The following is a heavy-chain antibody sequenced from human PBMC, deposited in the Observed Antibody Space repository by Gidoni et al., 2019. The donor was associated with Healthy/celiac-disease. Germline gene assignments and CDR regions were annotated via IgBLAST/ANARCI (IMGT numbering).Heavy chain of an antibody. J-gene: IGHJ5*02. CDR2: ISGSGGST. CDR3: AKVIPGIAAAAPLSSSGPAWFDP. CDR1: GFTFSSYA. Sequence: EVQLLESGGGLVQPGGSLRLSCAASGFTFSSYAMSWVRQAPGKGLEWVSAISGSGGSTYYADSVKGRFTISRDNSKNTLYLQMNSLRAEDTAVYYCAKVIPGIAAAAPLSSSGPAWFDPWGQGTLVTVSS. D-gene: IGHD6-13*01. V-gene: IGHV3-23*01.